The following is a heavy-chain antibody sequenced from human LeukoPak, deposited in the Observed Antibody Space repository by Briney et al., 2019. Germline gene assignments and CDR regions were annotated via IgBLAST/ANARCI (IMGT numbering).Heavy chain of an antibody. CDR3: ARESTYYDILTGYYNTEYYFGY. CDR2: ISAYNGNT. CDR1: GYTFTSYG. D-gene: IGHD3-9*01. J-gene: IGHJ4*02. V-gene: IGHV1-18*01. Sequence: EASVKVSCKASGYTFTSYGISWVRQAPGQGLEWMGWISAYNGNTNYAQKLQGRVTMTTDTSTSTAYMELRSLRSDDTAVYYCARESTYYDILTGYYNTEYYFGYWGQGTLVTVSS.